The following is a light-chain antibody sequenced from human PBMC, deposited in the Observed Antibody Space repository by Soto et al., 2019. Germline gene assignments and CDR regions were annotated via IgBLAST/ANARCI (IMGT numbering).Light chain of an antibody. V-gene: IGLV1-40*01. CDR2: GNT. Sequence: QSVLTQPPSVSGAPGQRVSISSTGSSSNIGSGYDVHWYQQLPGTAPKLLIYGNTNRPSGVPDRFSGSKSGTSASLAITGLQAEDEADYYCQSYDSSLSDWVFGGGTKLTVL. J-gene: IGLJ3*02. CDR3: QSYDSSLSDWV. CDR1: SSNIGSGYD.